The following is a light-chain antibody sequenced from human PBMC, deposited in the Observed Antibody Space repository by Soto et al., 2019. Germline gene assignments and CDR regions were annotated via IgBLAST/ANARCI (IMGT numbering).Light chain of an antibody. V-gene: IGKV1-9*01. CDR1: QGISSY. CDR3: QQLSSYPLT. Sequence: DIQLTQSPSFLSASVGDRVTITCRASQGISSYLAWYQQKPGEAPKLLIYAASTLQSGVPSRFSGSGSGTEFTLTISSLQPEDFATYYCQQLSSYPLTFGGGTKVKIK. CDR2: AAS. J-gene: IGKJ4*01.